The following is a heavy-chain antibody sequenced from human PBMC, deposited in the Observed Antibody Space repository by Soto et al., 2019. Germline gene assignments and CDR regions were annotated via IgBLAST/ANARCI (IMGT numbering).Heavy chain of an antibody. V-gene: IGHV1-18*01. Sequence: ASVKVSCKASGYTFTSYGISWVRQTPGQGLEWMGWISAYNGNTNYAQKLQGRVTMTTDTSTSTAYMELRSLRSDDTAVYYCARGLGIVGATYYVWFDPWGQGTLVTVSS. D-gene: IGHD1-26*01. CDR1: GYTFTSYG. CDR3: ARGLGIVGATYYVWFDP. CDR2: ISAYNGNT. J-gene: IGHJ5*02.